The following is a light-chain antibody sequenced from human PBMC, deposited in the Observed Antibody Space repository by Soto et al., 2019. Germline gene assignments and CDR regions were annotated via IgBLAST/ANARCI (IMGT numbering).Light chain of an antibody. CDR2: KAS. V-gene: IGKV1-5*03. CDR3: HQYSASHT. Sequence: DIQMTQSPSTLSASVGDRIIITCRASESISSWLAWYQQKPGKAPKLLIYKASTLESGVPSRFSASGSGTEFTLTINSLQPDDSATYFCHQYSASHTFGGGTKVDXK. CDR1: ESISSW. J-gene: IGKJ4*01.